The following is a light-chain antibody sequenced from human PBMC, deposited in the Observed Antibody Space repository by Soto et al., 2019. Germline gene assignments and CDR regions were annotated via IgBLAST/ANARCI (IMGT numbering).Light chain of an antibody. J-gene: IGKJ5*01. CDR3: QQSYSTPL. Sequence: EIVLTQSPGTLSLSPGERATLSCRASQRVSSSLLAWYQQKPGQAPRPLISAASSRATGIPDRFSGSGSGTDFTLTISSLQPEDFATYYCQQSYSTPLFGQGTRLEIK. V-gene: IGKV3-20*01. CDR2: AAS. CDR1: QRVSSSL.